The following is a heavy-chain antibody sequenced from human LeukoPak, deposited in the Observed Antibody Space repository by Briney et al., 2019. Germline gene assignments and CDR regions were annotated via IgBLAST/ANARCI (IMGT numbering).Heavy chain of an antibody. V-gene: IGHV3-66*01. CDR1: GFTFSSNY. J-gene: IGHJ4*02. CDR2: IYSGGST. D-gene: IGHD5-18*01. Sequence: GGSLRLSCAASGFTFSSNYMSWVRQAPGKGLEWVSVIYSGGSTYYADSVKGRFTISRDNSKNTLYLQMNSLRAEDTAVYYCAKFGGYSYGFVGGVDYWGQGTLVTVSS. CDR3: AKFGGYSYGFVGGVDY.